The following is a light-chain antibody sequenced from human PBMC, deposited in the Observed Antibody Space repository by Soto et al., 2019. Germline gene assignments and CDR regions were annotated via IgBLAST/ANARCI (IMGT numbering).Light chain of an antibody. Sequence: QSALTQPASVSGSPGQSITISCTGTSSDVGGYNYVSWYQQHPGKAPKVMIYDVSNRPLGVSNRFSGSKSGNTASLTISGLQAEDEADYYCSSYTSSSTLWVFGGGTKLTVL. V-gene: IGLV2-14*01. CDR3: SSYTSSSTLWV. CDR1: SSDVGGYNY. J-gene: IGLJ3*02. CDR2: DVS.